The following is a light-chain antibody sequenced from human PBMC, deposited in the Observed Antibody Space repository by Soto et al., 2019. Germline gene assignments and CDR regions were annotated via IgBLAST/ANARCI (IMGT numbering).Light chain of an antibody. CDR1: QSVSRN. J-gene: IGKJ1*01. CDR3: QHYYNWPPGGT. CDR2: DAS. Sequence: IVITQSPASLSVSPGGRATLSCRAGQSVSRNLAWYQQKPGQAPSLLIFDASTRATGVPARFSGSGSGTDFTLTISSLQSEDFAVYYCQHYYNWPPGGTFGQGTKVEI. V-gene: IGKV3-15*01.